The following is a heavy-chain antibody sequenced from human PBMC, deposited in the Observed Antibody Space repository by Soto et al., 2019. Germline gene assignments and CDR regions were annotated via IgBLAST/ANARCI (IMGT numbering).Heavy chain of an antibody. Sequence: GGSLRLSCAASGFTFDDYAMHWVRQAPGKGLEWVSGISWNSGSIGYADSVKGRFTISRDNAKNSLYLQMNSLRAEDTALYYCAKGDHYCSSTSCLPRTDASHIWCPGPMVTVSS. J-gene: IGHJ3*02. CDR3: AKGDHYCSSTSCLPRTDASHI. CDR2: ISWNSGSI. CDR1: GFTFDDYA. D-gene: IGHD2-2*01. V-gene: IGHV3-9*01.